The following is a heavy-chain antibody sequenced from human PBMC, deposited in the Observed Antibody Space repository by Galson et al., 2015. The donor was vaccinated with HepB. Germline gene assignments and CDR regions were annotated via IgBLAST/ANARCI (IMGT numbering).Heavy chain of an antibody. V-gene: IGHV1-69*13. CDR1: GGTFSSYG. D-gene: IGHD3-3*01. J-gene: IGHJ3*02. CDR2: IIRIFNTT. Sequence: SLKVSCKASGGTFSSYGISWVRQAPGQGLEWMGGIIRIFNTTNHAQKFQGRVTITADESTNTAYMELSSLSFEDTAVYYCARLSKFRLLADAFDIWGQGTMVTVSS. CDR3: ARLSKFRLLADAFDI.